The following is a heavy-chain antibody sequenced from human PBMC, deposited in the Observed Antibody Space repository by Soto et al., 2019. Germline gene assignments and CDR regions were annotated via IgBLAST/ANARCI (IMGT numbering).Heavy chain of an antibody. CDR3: ARGPRRELGYYYGMDV. D-gene: IGHD1-26*01. J-gene: IGHJ6*02. CDR1: GYTFTSYG. V-gene: IGHV1-18*01. CDR2: ISAYNGNT. Sequence: ASVKVSCKASGYTFTSYGISWVRQTPGQGLEWMGWISAYNGNTNYAQKLQGRVTMTTDTSTSTAYMELRSLRSDDTAVYYCARGPRRELGYYYGMDVWGQGTTVTVSS.